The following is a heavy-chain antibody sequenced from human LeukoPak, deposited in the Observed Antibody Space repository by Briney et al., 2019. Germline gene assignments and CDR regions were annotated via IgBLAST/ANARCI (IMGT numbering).Heavy chain of an antibody. J-gene: IGHJ4*02. CDR3: ARDNRDGYGGNSFEY. D-gene: IGHD4-23*01. V-gene: IGHV3-21*06. CDR2: ISRTSSYM. CDR1: GFTFSTYS. Sequence: GSLRLSCAASGFTFSTYSMNWVRQAPGKGLEWVSSISRTSSYMSYADSAKGRFTISRDNANNFLFLQMHSLRADDTAVYYCARDNRDGYGGNSFEYWGQGTLVTVSS.